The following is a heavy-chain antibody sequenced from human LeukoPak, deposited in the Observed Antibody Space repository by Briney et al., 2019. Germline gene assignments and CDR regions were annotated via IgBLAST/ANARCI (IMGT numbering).Heavy chain of an antibody. CDR3: ARDRGFPGRGRPDAFDF. D-gene: IGHD1-26*01. CDR1: GFTFTNYN. V-gene: IGHV3-21*01. CDR2: ISTSSSYI. J-gene: IGHJ3*01. Sequence: GGSLRLSCAASGFTFTNYNMNWVRQAPGKGLEWVSSISTSSSYIYYADSVKGRFTISRDNAKNSLYLQMNRLRAEDTAVYFRARDRGFPGRGRPDAFDFWGQGTMVTVSS.